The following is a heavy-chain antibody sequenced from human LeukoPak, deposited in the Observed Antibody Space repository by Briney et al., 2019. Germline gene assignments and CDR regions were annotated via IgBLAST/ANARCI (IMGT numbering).Heavy chain of an antibody. CDR1: GGSFSGYY. CDR3: ARRNGDLTPYYYYGMDV. D-gene: IGHD4-17*01. J-gene: IGHJ6*02. CDR2: INHSGST. V-gene: IGHV4-34*01. Sequence: SETLSLTCAVYGGSFSGYYWSWIRQPPGKGLEWIGEINHSGSTNYNPSLKSRVTISVDTSKNQFSLKLSSVTAADTAVYYCARRNGDLTPYYYYGMDVWGQGTTVTVPS.